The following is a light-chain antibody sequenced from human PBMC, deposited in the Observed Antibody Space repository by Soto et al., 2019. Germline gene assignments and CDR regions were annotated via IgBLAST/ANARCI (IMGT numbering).Light chain of an antibody. Sequence: QSALTQPASGSGSPGQSITISCTGTSSDVVGYNYVPWYQQHPGKAPKLMIYDVSNRPSGVSNRFSGSKSGNTASLTISGLQAEDEADYYCSSYTSSSTLEGVFGTGTKVT. CDR3: SSYTSSSTLEGV. CDR1: SSDVVGYNY. J-gene: IGLJ1*01. V-gene: IGLV2-14*01. CDR2: DVS.